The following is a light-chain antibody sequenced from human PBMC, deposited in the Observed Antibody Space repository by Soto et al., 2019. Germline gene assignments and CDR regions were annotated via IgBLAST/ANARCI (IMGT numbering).Light chain of an antibody. CDR3: ETWDSNTWV. CDR2: LEGRGSY. V-gene: IGLV4-60*02. J-gene: IGLJ3*02. Sequence: QSVLTQSSSASASLGSSVKLTCTLSSGHSSYIIAWHQQQPGKAPRYLMNLEGRGSYNKGSGIPDRFSGSSSGPDRYLTISNLQFEDEADYYCETWDSNTWVFGEGTQLTVL. CDR1: SGHSSYI.